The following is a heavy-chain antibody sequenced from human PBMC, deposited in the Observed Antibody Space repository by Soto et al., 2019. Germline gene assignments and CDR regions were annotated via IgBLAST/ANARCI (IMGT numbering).Heavy chain of an antibody. Sequence: QVQLVESGGGVVQPGRSLRLSCAASGFTFSSFAMHWVRQAPGKGLEWVAVISFDGNNKYYADSVKGRFTISRDNSKNTVFLQMNSLRPEDTAVYYCARDYPQVGSHYCDYWGQGTLVTVSS. CDR3: ARDYPQVGSHYCDY. CDR1: GFTFSSFA. J-gene: IGHJ4*02. V-gene: IGHV3-30-3*01. CDR2: ISFDGNNK. D-gene: IGHD1-26*01.